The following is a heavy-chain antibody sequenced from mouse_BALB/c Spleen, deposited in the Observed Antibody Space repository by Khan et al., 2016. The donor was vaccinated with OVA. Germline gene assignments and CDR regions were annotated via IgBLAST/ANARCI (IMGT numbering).Heavy chain of an antibody. D-gene: IGHD2-10*02. J-gene: IGHJ4*01. CDR2: IWGGGTT. CDR1: GFSLTDYG. CDR3: AKEVWSYYFALDY. Sequence: VQLQESGPGLVAPSQNLSITCTVSGFSLTDYGVSWIRQPPGKGLEWLGVIWGGGTTYYNSALKSRLCISKDNSKSQVFLKMNSLQTDDTAMYYCAKEVWSYYFALDYWGQGTSVTVSS. V-gene: IGHV2-6-5*01.